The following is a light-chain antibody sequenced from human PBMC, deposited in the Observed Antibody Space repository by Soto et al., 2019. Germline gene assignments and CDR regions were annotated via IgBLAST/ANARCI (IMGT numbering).Light chain of an antibody. V-gene: IGKV3-15*01. Sequence: EIVVTQSPATLSVSPGERVTLSCRASQSVSSSLAWYQQRPGQAPRLLIYDTSTRAAGIAARFSGSGSGTEFTLTISILQSEDSALYYCQQYVHWPPGAFGQGTTVEIK. CDR2: DTS. CDR3: QQYVHWPPGA. J-gene: IGKJ1*01. CDR1: QSVSSS.